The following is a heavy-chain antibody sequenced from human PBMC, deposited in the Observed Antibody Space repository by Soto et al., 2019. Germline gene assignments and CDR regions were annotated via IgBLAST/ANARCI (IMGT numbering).Heavy chain of an antibody. V-gene: IGHV3-30*18. J-gene: IGHJ4*02. CDR1: GFTFSDYA. CDR2: VSHDGRNT. CDR3: GKGGGQWLVTSDFNY. D-gene: IGHD6-19*01. Sequence: VQLVESGGGVVQPGRSLRLSCAASGFTFSDYAMHWVRQAPGKGLEWVAVVSHDGRNTHYADAVKGRFTITRASSKNRVSLEMTSTRAEYTAVYYGGKGGGQWLVTSDFNYWGQGALVTVSS.